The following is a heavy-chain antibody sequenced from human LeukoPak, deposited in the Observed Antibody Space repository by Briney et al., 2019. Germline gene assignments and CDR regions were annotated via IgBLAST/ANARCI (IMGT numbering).Heavy chain of an antibody. D-gene: IGHD3-10*01. Sequence: ASVKVSCKASVYTFTSYYMHWVRQAPGQGLEWMGIINPSGGSTSYAQKFQGRVTMTRDTSTSTVYMELSSLRSEDTAVYYCARDFTAGSGRSAFDIWGQGTMVTVSS. V-gene: IGHV1-46*01. J-gene: IGHJ3*02. CDR3: ARDFTAGSGRSAFDI. CDR1: VYTFTSYY. CDR2: INPSGGST.